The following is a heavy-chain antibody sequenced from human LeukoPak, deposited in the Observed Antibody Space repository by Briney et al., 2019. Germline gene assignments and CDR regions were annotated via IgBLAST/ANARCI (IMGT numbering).Heavy chain of an antibody. V-gene: IGHV3-21*01. D-gene: IGHD2-2*01. CDR3: ARDGDILVPAAALDY. CDR2: ISSSSSYI. CDR1: GFTFSSYA. Sequence: GGSLRLSCAASGFTFSSYAMNWVRQAAGKGLEWVSSISSSSSYIYYADSVKGRFTISRDNAKNSLYLQMNSLRAEDTAVYYCARDGDILVPAAALDYWGQGTLVTVSS. J-gene: IGHJ4*02.